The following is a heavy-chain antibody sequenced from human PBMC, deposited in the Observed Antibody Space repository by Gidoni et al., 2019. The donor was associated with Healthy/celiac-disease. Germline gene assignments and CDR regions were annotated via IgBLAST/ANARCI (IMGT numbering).Heavy chain of an antibody. Sequence: EVQLVESGGGVVQPGGSLRLPCAASGFTFDAYAMHWVRQAPGKGLEWVSLISGDGGSTYYADSVKGRFTISRDNSKNSLYLQMNSLRTEDTALYYCAKDDRLNSWSHWYYYYGMDVWGQGTTVTVSS. D-gene: IGHD6-13*01. CDR3: AKDDRLNSWSHWYYYYGMDV. V-gene: IGHV3-43*02. CDR2: ISGDGGST. CDR1: GFTFDAYA. J-gene: IGHJ6*02.